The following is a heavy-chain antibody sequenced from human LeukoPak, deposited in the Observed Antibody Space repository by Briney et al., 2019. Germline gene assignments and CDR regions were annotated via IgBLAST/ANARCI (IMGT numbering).Heavy chain of an antibody. V-gene: IGHV1-8*03. Sequence: ASVKVSCKASGYTFTSYDINWVRQATGQGLEWMGWMNPNSGNTGYAQKFQGRVTITRNTSISTAYMELSSLRSEDTAVYYCAREGGDTAKAPGDYLGQGTLVTVSS. CDR2: MNPNSGNT. D-gene: IGHD5-18*01. CDR1: GYTFTSYD. J-gene: IGHJ4*02. CDR3: AREGGDTAKAPGDY.